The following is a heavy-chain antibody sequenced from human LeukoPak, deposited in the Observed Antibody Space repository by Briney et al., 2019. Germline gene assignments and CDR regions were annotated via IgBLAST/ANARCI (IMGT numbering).Heavy chain of an antibody. CDR3: ARGHGGHKGGDAFDI. D-gene: IGHD4-23*01. J-gene: IGHJ3*02. CDR1: GFTVSSNY. Sequence: GGSLRLSCAASGFTVSSNYMSWVRQAPGKGLEWVSVIYSGGSTYYADSVKGRFTISRDNSKNTLYLQMNSLRAEDTAVYYCARGHGGHKGGDAFDIWGQGTMVTVSS. V-gene: IGHV3-53*01. CDR2: IYSGGST.